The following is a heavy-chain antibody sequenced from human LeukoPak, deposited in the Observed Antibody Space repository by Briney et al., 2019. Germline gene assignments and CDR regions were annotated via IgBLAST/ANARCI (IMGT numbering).Heavy chain of an antibody. CDR3: ARDKLRGYSYYLGEVDY. Sequence: KAGGSLRLSCAASGFTFSDYYMSWIRQAPGKGLEWVSYISSSGSTIYYADSVKGRFTISRDNAKNSLYLQMNSLRAKDTAVYYCARDKLRGYSYYLGEVDYWGQGTLVTVSS. CDR1: GFTFSDYY. CDR2: ISSSGSTI. J-gene: IGHJ4*02. D-gene: IGHD5-18*01. V-gene: IGHV3-11*01.